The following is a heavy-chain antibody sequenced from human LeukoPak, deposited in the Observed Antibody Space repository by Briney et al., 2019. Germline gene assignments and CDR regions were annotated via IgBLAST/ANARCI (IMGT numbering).Heavy chain of an antibody. CDR3: ARLYSSTWESYFDY. CDR2: ISGSGGST. CDR1: GFTFSSFA. D-gene: IGHD6-13*01. V-gene: IGHV3-23*01. Sequence: PGGSLRLSCAASGFTFSSFAMNWVRQAPGKGLEWVSGISGSGGSTYYADSVKGRFTISRDNSKNTLYVQMNSLRAEDTAVYYCARLYSSTWESYFDYWGQGTQVTVSS. J-gene: IGHJ4*02.